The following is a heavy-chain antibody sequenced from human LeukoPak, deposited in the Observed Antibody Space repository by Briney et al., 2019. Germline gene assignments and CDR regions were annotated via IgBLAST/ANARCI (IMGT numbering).Heavy chain of an antibody. Sequence: SETLSLTCTVSGGSISSYYWSWIRQPPGKGLEWIGYICYSGSTNYNPSLKSRVTISVDTSKNQFSLKLSSVTAADTAVYYCARLSSGYYSMANFDYWGQGTLVTVSS. CDR1: GGSISSYY. CDR3: ARLSSGYYSMANFDY. J-gene: IGHJ4*02. CDR2: ICYSGST. V-gene: IGHV4-59*01. D-gene: IGHD3-22*01.